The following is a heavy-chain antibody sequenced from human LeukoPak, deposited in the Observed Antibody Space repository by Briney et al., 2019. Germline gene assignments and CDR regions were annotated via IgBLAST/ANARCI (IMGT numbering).Heavy chain of an antibody. D-gene: IGHD5-12*01. CDR3: TTDSGGWLRPDFDY. CDR2: IKSKTDGGTT. J-gene: IGHJ4*02. V-gene: IGHV3-15*01. CDR1: GFTFSAYW. Sequence: GGSLRLSCAASGFTFSAYWMHWVRQAPGKGLEWVGRIKSKTDGGTTDYAAPVKGRFTISRDDSKNTLYLQMNSLKTEDTAVYYCTTDSGGWLRPDFDYWGQGTLVTVSS.